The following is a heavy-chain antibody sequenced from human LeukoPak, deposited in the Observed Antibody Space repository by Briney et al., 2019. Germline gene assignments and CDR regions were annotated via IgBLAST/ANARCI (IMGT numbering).Heavy chain of an antibody. CDR3: ARDSDYGRLMDY. D-gene: IGHD4-17*01. CDR2: ISAYNGNT. J-gene: IGHJ4*02. CDR1: GYSFSSYG. V-gene: IGHV1-18*01. Sequence: ASVKVSCKAFGYSFSSYGISWVRQAPGQGLQWMGWISAYNGNTNYAQKFQGRVTMTTDTSTSTAYMELRSLRSDDTAVYYCARDSDYGRLMDYWGQGTLATVSS.